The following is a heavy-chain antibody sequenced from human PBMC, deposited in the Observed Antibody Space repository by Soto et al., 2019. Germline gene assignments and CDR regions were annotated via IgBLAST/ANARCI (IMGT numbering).Heavy chain of an antibody. V-gene: IGHV1-58*01. Sequence: QMQLVQSGPEVKKPGTSVKVSCKASGFTFTSSAVQWVRQARGQRLEWVGWIVVGSGNTNYAQKFQERVTITRDMSTSTAYMELSSLRSEDTAVYYCAADLNGSGSWERYFDYWGQGTLVTVSS. CDR3: AADLNGSGSWERYFDY. D-gene: IGHD3-10*01. CDR1: GFTFTSSA. CDR2: IVVGSGNT. J-gene: IGHJ4*02.